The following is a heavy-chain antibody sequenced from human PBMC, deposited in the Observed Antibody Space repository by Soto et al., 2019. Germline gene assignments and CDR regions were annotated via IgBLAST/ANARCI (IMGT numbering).Heavy chain of an antibody. Sequence: QVQLVGSGGGLVKPGGSLRLSCAASGFTFRDYYMSWFRQAPGKGLEWVSYVSGSDTYTNYADFVKGRFTVCRDTTKNSGYLQMDRPRDEDTAVYSCARTTTGTKPDDYWGQGTLVTVSS. D-gene: IGHD4-17*01. CDR1: GFTFRDYY. J-gene: IGHJ4*02. CDR2: VSGSDTYT. V-gene: IGHV3-11*06. CDR3: ARTTTGTKPDDY.